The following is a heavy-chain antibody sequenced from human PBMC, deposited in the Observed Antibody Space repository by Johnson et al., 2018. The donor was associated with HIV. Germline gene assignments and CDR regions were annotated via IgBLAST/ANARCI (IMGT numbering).Heavy chain of an antibody. D-gene: IGHD3-22*01. CDR2: INYNGGST. Sequence: VQLVESGGGLVKPGGSLRLSCAASGFTFSNAWMSWVRQAPGKGLEWVAGINYNGGSTGYADSVRDRCSISRDNAKNSLYLQMNSLRAEDTALYYCAGRFYYDSSGYYSAAFDIWGQGTMVTVSS. V-gene: IGHV3-20*04. CDR3: AGRFYYDSSGYYSAAFDI. CDR1: GFTFSNAW. J-gene: IGHJ3*02.